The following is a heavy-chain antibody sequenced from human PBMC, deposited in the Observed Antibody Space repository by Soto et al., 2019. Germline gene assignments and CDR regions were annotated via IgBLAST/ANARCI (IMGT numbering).Heavy chain of an antibody. J-gene: IGHJ3*02. CDR3: AREGYCSGGSCLGAFDI. V-gene: IGHV1-2*04. CDR1: GYTFTGYY. CDR2: INPNSGGT. D-gene: IGHD2-15*01. Sequence: ASVKVSCKASGYTFTGYYMHWVRQAPGQGLEWMGWINPNSGGTNYAQKFQGWVTMTRDTSISTAYVELSRLRSDDTAVYYCAREGYCSGGSCLGAFDIWGQGTMVTVSS.